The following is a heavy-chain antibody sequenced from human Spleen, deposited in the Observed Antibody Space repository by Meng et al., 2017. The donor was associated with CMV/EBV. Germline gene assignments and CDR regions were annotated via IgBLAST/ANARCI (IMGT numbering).Heavy chain of an antibody. CDR1: GFTFRTYA. Sequence: GGSLRLSCAASGFTFRTYAMTWVRQAPGKGLEWVSSIDIAGGRTHYADSAKGRFTISRDNSKNTLFLQMNSLRAEDTAVYFCTKDRATRHCSASNCYVFVYWGQGTLVTVSS. D-gene: IGHD2-2*01. V-gene: IGHV3-23*01. CDR2: IDIAGGRT. J-gene: IGHJ4*02. CDR3: TKDRATRHCSASNCYVFVY.